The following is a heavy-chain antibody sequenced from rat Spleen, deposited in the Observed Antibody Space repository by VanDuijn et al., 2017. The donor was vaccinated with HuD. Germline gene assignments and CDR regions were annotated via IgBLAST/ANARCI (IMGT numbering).Heavy chain of an antibody. Sequence: EVQLVESGGGLVQPGRSLKLSCAASGFTFSDYNMAWVRQAPKKGLEWVATISYDGSSTYYRDSVKGRFTISRDNAKSTLYLQMDSLRSEDTATYYCARQGVPWYLHWGQGVMVTVSS. CDR1: GFTFSDYN. CDR3: ARQGVPWYLH. D-gene: IGHD1-4*01. J-gene: IGHJ2*01. CDR2: ISYDGSST. V-gene: IGHV5-7*01.